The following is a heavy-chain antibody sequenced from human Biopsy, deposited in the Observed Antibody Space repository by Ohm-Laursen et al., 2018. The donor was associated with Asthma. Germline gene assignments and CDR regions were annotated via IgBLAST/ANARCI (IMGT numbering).Heavy chain of an antibody. CDR3: ARAQAAQYYYGMDV. J-gene: IGHJ6*02. CDR1: YGSITSGGYY. CDR2: ISHSGST. Sequence: PSDTLSLTCTVSYGSITSGGYYWTWIRQHPGKGLEWIGYISHSGSTYFNPSLKSRVTISLDRTKSQFSLKLSSVTAADTALYYCARAQAAQYYYGMDVWGQGTTVIVSS. D-gene: IGHD6-6*01. V-gene: IGHV4-30-2*01.